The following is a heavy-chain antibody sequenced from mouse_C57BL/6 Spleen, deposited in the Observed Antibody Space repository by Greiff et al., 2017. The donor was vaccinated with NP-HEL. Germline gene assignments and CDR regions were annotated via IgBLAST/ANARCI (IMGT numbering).Heavy chain of an antibody. Sequence: EVKLVESGGDLVKPGGSLKLSCAASGFTFSSYGMSWVRQTPDKRLEWVATISSGGSYTYYPDSVKGRFTISRDNAKNTLYLQMSSLKSEDTAMYYWARRTGTGCAYWGQGTLVTVAA. V-gene: IGHV5-6*02. D-gene: IGHD4-1*01. CDR2: ISSGGSYT. CDR3: ARRTGTGCAY. J-gene: IGHJ3*01. CDR1: GFTFSSYG.